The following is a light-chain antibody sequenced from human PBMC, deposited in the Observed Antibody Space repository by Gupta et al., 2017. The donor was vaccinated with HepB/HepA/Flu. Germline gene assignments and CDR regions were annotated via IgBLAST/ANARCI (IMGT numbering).Light chain of an antibody. CDR2: STS. CDR3: QQKDKSPYT. Sequence: FTQSPCTLYLFPAERATLSCRARQSISVNFLVWYQQKLGQAPRLLFYSTSRATDIPDRFSGSGSGTEFTLTIDRREPEDVGVYYCQQKDKSPYTFGQGTXVEIK. CDR1: QSISVNF. J-gene: IGKJ1*01. V-gene: IGKV3-20*01.